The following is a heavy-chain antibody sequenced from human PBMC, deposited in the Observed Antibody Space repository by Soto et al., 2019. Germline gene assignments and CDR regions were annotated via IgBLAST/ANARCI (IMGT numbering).Heavy chain of an antibody. CDR2: IKQDGSEK. J-gene: IGHJ5*02. Sequence: GGSLRLSCAASGFTFSSYWMSWVRQAPGKGLEWVANIKQDGSEKYYVDSVKGRFTISRDNPKNSLYLQMNSLRAEDTAVYYCARERKALAYYDILTGYLSRPRARWFDPWGQGTLVTVSS. D-gene: IGHD3-9*01. CDR3: ARERKALAYYDILTGYLSRPRARWFDP. V-gene: IGHV3-7*05. CDR1: GFTFSSYW.